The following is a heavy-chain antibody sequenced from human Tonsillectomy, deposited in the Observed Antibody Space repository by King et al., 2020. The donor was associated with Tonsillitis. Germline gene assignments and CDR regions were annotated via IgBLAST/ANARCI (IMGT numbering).Heavy chain of an antibody. CDR3: ARALRGGSFAFDI. J-gene: IGHJ3*02. CDR1: GYTFTGYY. V-gene: IGHV1-2*02. Sequence: QPVQSGAEVKKPGASVKVSCKASGYTFTGYYMHWVRQAPGQGLEWMGWINPNSGGTNYAQKIQGRVTMTRDTSISTAYMELSRLRSDDTAVYYCARALRGGSFAFDIWGQGTMVIVS. D-gene: IGHD2/OR15-2a*01. CDR2: INPNSGGT.